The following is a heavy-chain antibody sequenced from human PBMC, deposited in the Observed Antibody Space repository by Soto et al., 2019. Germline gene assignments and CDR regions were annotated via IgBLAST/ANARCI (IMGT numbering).Heavy chain of an antibody. Sequence: WGSLRLSCAASGFDFTTTWMNWVRRAPGKGLEWVARIKSKNDGGTLDYASPVKGRFTISRDDSKKTSYLQMNSLKTEDTAIYYCSTSGYGGFDYWGQGVLVNVSS. CDR3: STSGYGGFDY. D-gene: IGHD5-12*01. J-gene: IGHJ4*02. CDR2: IKSKNDGGTL. V-gene: IGHV3-15*07. CDR1: GFDFTTTW.